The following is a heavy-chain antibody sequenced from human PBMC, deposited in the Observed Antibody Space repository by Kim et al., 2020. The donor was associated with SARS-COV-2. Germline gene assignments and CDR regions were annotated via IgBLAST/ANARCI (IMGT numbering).Heavy chain of an antibody. CDR1: GFTFSSFA. CDR2: ISYDGSNK. J-gene: IGHJ6*02. CDR3: ARDRLGSTHWRTAYYGMDV. Sequence: GGSLRLSCAASGFTFSSFAMHWVRQAPGKGLEWVAVISYDGSNKYYADSVKGRFTISRENSKNTLYLQMNSLRAEDTAVYYCARDRLGSTHWRTAYYGMDVWGQGTTVSVS. D-gene: IGHD2-2*01. V-gene: IGHV3-30-3*01.